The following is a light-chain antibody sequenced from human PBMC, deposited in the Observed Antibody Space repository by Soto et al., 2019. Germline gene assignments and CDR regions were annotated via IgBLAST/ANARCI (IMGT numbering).Light chain of an antibody. CDR3: QQRSNWPST. CDR2: DAS. V-gene: IGKV3-11*01. Sequence: EIVLTQSPATLSLSPGERATLSCRASQSVSSCFAWYQQQPGQAPRLLLYDASTRATGIPARFSGSGSGTDFTLTISSLEPDDFAVYYCQQRSNWPSTFGGGTKVQIK. J-gene: IGKJ4*02. CDR1: QSVSSC.